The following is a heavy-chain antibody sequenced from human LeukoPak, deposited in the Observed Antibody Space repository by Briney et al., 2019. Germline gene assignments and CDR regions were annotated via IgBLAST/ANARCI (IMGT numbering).Heavy chain of an antibody. CDR2: ISSSSSYI. CDR3: ARDLYYYDSSGYYDY. D-gene: IGHD3-22*01. Sequence: GGSLRLSCAASGFTFSSYSMNWVRQAPGKGLEWVSSISSSSSYIYYADSAKGRFTISRDNAKNTLYLQMNSLRAEDTAVYYCARDLYYYDSSGYYDYWGQGTLVTVSS. J-gene: IGHJ4*02. V-gene: IGHV3-21*01. CDR1: GFTFSSYS.